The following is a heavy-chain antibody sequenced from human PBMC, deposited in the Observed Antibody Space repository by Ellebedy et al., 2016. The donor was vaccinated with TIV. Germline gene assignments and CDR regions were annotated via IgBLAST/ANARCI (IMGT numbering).Heavy chain of an antibody. D-gene: IGHD3-22*01. V-gene: IGHV5-51*01. CDR1: GYSFTSYW. CDR3: ARPIHYYYDSSGYSD. CDR2: IYPGDSDT. Sequence: GESLKISCKGSGYSFTSYWIGWVRQMPGKGLEWMGIIYPGDSDTRYSPSFQGQVTISADRSISTAYLQWSSLKASDTAMYYCARPIHYYYDSSGYSDWGQGTLVTVSS. J-gene: IGHJ4*02.